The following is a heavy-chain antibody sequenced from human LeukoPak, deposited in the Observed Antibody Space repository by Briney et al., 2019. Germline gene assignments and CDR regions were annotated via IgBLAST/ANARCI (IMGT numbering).Heavy chain of an antibody. CDR3: AKAGHPRQSVVSAAVDY. Sequence: PGRSLRLSCAASGFTFSSYGMLWVRQAPAKGLEWVAVISYDGSNKYYADSVKGRFTISRDNSKNTLYLQMNSLTDEDTAVYHSAKAGHPRQSVVSAAVDYWGQGTVVTVPS. J-gene: IGHJ4*02. D-gene: IGHD2-2*01. CDR1: GFTFSSYG. V-gene: IGHV3-30*18. CDR2: ISYDGSNK.